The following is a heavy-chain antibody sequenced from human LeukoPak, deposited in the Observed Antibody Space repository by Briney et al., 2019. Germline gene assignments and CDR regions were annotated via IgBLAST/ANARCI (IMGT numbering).Heavy chain of an antibody. V-gene: IGHV3-74*01. Sequence: GGSLRLSCAASGFTFSNYWMHCVRQAPGKGLVWVSRINSDGSITSYADSVKGRFTVSRDNAKNTLYLQMNSLRAEDTAVYYCARGYCSSGNCYFLDSWGQGTLVTVSS. J-gene: IGHJ4*02. CDR1: GFTFSNYW. CDR3: ARGYCSSGNCYFLDS. D-gene: IGHD2-15*01. CDR2: INSDGSIT.